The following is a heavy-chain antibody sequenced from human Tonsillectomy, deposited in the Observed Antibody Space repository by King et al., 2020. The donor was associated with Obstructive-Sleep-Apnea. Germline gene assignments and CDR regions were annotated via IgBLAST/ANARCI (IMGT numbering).Heavy chain of an antibody. CDR2: IRYDGSNK. CDR1: GFTFSSYG. CDR3: AKDSSGWSSYFDY. Sequence: VQLVESGGGVVQPGRSLRLSCAASGFTFSSYGMHWVRQAPGKGLEWVAFIRYDGSNKYYADSVKGRFTISRDNSKNTLYLQMNSLRAEDTALYYCAKDSSGWSSYFDYWGQGALVTVSS. J-gene: IGHJ4*02. V-gene: IGHV3-30*02. D-gene: IGHD6-19*01.